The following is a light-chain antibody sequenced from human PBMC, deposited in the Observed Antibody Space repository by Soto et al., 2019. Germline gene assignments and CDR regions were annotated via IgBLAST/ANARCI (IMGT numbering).Light chain of an antibody. J-gene: IGLJ1*01. CDR1: SSDVGGYNS. Sequence: QSVLTQPASVPGSPGQSIAISCTGTSSDVGGYNSASWYQQHPGKAPKLLIYDVSNRPSGVSNRFSGSKSGNTASLTISGLQAEDEADYYCSSYSTGGSYVFGTGTKVTV. V-gene: IGLV2-14*03. CDR2: DVS. CDR3: SSYSTGGSYV.